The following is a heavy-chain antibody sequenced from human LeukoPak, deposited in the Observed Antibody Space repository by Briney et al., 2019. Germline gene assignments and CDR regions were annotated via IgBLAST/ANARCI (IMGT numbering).Heavy chain of an antibody. J-gene: IGHJ4*02. D-gene: IGHD3-22*01. CDR3: ARDDYDRRGHYVY. CDR1: GYTFTTYG. Sequence: ASVTVSCKASGYTFTTYGISWVRQAPGQGLEWMGWISAYNGNTNYAQKFQGRVTMTTDTSTRTAYMELRSLRSDDTAVYSCARDDYDRRGHYVYWGQGTLVTVSS. V-gene: IGHV1-18*01. CDR2: ISAYNGNT.